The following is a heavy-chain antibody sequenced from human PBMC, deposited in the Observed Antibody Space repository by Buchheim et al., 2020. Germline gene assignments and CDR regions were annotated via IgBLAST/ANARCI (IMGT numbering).Heavy chain of an antibody. CDR2: IYPRDSDI. J-gene: IGHJ4*02. D-gene: IGHD2-2*01. V-gene: IGHV5-51*01. Sequence: EVQLVQSGPEVKKPGESLKISCKGSGYSFTDYWIGWVRQMPGKGLEWMAIIYPRDSDIRYRPSFQGQVTISADKSISSAYLQWSSLKASDTAMYYCVRGSGYCSNTRCYLFDYWGQGSL. CDR3: VRGSGYCSNTRCYLFDY. CDR1: GYSFTDYW.